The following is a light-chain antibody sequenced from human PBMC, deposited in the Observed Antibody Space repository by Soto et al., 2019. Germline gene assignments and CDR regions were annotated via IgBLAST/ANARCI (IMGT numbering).Light chain of an antibody. CDR1: QSVSSIY. CDR3: QQYGGSWT. CDR2: GAS. V-gene: IGKV3-20*01. J-gene: IGKJ1*01. Sequence: EIVLTQSPGTLSLSPGERATHSCRASQSVSSIYLAWYQQKPGQAPRLVIYGASNRATGVPDRFSGSGSGTVFSLTISRLEPEDFAVYYCQQYGGSWTFGQGTKVEIK.